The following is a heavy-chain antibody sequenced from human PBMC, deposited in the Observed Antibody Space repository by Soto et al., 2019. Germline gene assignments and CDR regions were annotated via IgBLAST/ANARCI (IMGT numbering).Heavy chain of an antibody. D-gene: IGHD3-3*01. V-gene: IGHV2-5*02. J-gene: IGHJ4*02. Sequence: QITLKESGPTLVKPTQTLTLTCTFSGFSLSTSGVGVGWIRQPPGKALEWLALIYWDDDKRYSPSLKSRLTITKDTSKNQVVLTMTNMDPVDTATYYCAHLYDFWSGYPLPLGPFDYWGQGTLVTVSS. CDR2: IYWDDDK. CDR1: GFSLSTSGVG. CDR3: AHLYDFWSGYPLPLGPFDY.